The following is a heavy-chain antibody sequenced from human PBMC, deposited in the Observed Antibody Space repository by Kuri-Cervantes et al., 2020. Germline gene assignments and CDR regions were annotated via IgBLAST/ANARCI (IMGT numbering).Heavy chain of an antibody. CDR3: ARGALGYYYDSSGSWYFDL. CDR1: GGSFSGYY. Sequence: GSLRLSCAVYGGSFSGYYWSWIRQPPGKGLEWIGEINHSGSTNYNPSLKSRVTTSVDTSKNQFSLKLSSVTAADTAVYYCARGALGYYYDSSGSWYFDLWGRGTLVTVSS. D-gene: IGHD3-22*01. V-gene: IGHV4-34*01. CDR2: INHSGST. J-gene: IGHJ2*01.